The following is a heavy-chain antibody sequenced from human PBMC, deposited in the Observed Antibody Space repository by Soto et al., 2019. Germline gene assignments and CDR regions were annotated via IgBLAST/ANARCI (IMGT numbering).Heavy chain of an antibody. Sequence: QVQLVQSGAEVKKPGSSVKVSCKASGGTFSSYAISWVRQAPGQGLEWMGGIIPISGTANYAQKFQGRVTITADESTSTAYMELSRLSSEDTAVYYCASLPTTLTTKDYWGQGTLVTVSS. CDR3: ASLPTTLTTKDY. D-gene: IGHD4-17*01. V-gene: IGHV1-69*12. CDR2: IIPISGTA. J-gene: IGHJ4*02. CDR1: GGTFSSYA.